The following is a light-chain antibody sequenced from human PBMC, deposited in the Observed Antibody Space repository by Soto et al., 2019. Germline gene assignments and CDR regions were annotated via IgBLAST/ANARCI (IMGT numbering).Light chain of an antibody. CDR3: QPANSFPLT. CDR1: QGIGSW. J-gene: IGKJ4*01. CDR2: VAS. Sequence: DIQMTQSPSSVSASVEDRVTITCRTSQGIGSWLAWYQQKPGKAPKVLIYVASSLQSGVPSRFSGSGSGSDFTLTISSLQPEDFATYYCQPANSFPLTFGGGTKVEIK. V-gene: IGKV1-12*01.